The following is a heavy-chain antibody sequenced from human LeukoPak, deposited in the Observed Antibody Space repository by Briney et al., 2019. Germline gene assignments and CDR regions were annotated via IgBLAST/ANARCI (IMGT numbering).Heavy chain of an antibody. V-gene: IGHV3-30*03. J-gene: IGHJ4*02. CDR2: ISYDGSNK. Sequence: GGSLRLSCAASGFTFSNSGMHWVRQAPGKGLEWVAVISYDGSNKYYAGSVKGRFTISRDNSKNTLYLQMNSLRAEDTAVYYCARDGDIYSYGALDYWGQGTLVTVSS. CDR1: GFTFSNSG. CDR3: ARDGDIYSYGALDY. D-gene: IGHD5-18*01.